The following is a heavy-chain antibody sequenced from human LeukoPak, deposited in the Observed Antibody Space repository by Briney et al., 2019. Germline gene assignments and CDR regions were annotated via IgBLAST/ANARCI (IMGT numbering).Heavy chain of an antibody. V-gene: IGHV3-23*01. CDR2: ISGSAGTT. CDR3: AKMSGYGSSSGRGYYFDY. J-gene: IGHJ4*02. CDR1: GFTFSSYA. Sequence: GGSLRLSCAASGFTFSSYAMTWVRQAPGKGLEWVSVISGSAGTTYYADSVKGRFTIFRDNSKNTLYLQMNSLRAEDTAVYYCAKMSGYGSSSGRGYYFDYWGQGTLVPSPQ. D-gene: IGHD6-6*01.